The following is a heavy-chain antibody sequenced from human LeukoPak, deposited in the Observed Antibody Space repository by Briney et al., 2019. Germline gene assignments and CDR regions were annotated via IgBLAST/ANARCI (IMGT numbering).Heavy chain of an antibody. Sequence: GGSLRLSCAASGFTFSSYGMHWVRQAPGKGLEWVAFIRYDGSNKYYADSVKGRFTISRDNSKNTLYLQMNSLRAEDTAVYYCAKAGILTGYPWAFDCWGQGTLVTVSS. CDR3: AKAGILTGYPWAFDC. J-gene: IGHJ4*02. CDR2: IRYDGSNK. D-gene: IGHD3-9*01. CDR1: GFTFSSYG. V-gene: IGHV3-30*02.